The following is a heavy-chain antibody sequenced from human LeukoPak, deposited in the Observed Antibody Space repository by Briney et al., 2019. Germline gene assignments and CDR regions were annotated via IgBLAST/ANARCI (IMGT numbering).Heavy chain of an antibody. V-gene: IGHV3-30*02. CDR1: GFTLSIYG. D-gene: IGHD6-13*01. Sequence: GGSLRLSCATSGFTLSIYGMHWVRQAPGKGLEWVAFIRYDGTSQYYADSVKGRFTISRDNSKNTLYLQMNSLRTEDTAVYYCAKEIAAAANWFDPWGQGTLVTVSS. CDR3: AKEIAAAANWFDP. CDR2: IRYDGTSQ. J-gene: IGHJ5*02.